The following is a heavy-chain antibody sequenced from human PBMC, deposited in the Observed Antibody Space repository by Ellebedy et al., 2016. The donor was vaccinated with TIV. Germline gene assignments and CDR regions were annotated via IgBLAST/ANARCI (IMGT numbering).Heavy chain of an antibody. Sequence: SETLSLTCTVSGGSISSYYWSWIRQPPGKGLEWIGYIYHSGSTNYNPSLKSRVTISVDTSKNQFSLKLSSVTAADTAVYYCARRPATAIRNWGQGTLVTVSS. V-gene: IGHV4-59*08. J-gene: IGHJ4*02. D-gene: IGHD2-2*02. CDR3: ARRPATAIRN. CDR1: GGSISSYY. CDR2: IYHSGST.